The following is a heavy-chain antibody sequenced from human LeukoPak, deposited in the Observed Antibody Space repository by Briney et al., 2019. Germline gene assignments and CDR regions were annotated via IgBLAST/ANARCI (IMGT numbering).Heavy chain of an antibody. J-gene: IGHJ4*02. CDR2: IRYDGSNK. CDR1: GFTFSSYG. D-gene: IGHD2-2*01. Sequence: GGSLRLSCAASGFTFSSYGMHWVRQAPGKGLEWVAFIRYDGSNKYYADSVKGRFTISRDNAKNSLYLQMNSLRAEDAALYYCARITRANYYFDYWGQGTLVTVSS. CDR3: ARITRANYYFDY. V-gene: IGHV3-30*02.